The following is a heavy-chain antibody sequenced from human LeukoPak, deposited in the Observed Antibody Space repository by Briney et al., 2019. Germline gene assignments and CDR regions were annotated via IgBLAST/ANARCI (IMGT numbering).Heavy chain of an antibody. CDR1: GGSFSSGTYS. D-gene: IGHD3-22*01. CDR3: AREGSSGYFDY. Sequence: SQTLSLTCAVSGGSFSSGTYSWSWIRQPPGKGLEWIGSIYYTGSTDYNPSLKSRVTISVDTSKNQFSLKLSSVTAADTAVYYCAREGSSGYFDYWGQGTLVTVSS. CDR2: IYYTGST. J-gene: IGHJ4*02. V-gene: IGHV4-30-2*01.